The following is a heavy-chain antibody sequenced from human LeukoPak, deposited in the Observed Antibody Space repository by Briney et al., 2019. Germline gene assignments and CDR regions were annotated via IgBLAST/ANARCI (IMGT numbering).Heavy chain of an antibody. J-gene: IGHJ4*02. Sequence: GGSLRLSCAASGFTFSSYGMHWVRQAPGKGLEWVAFIRYDGSNKYYADSVKGRFTISRDNSKNTLYLQMNSLRAEDTAVYYCAKASYYDFWSGLIDYWGQGTLVTVSS. D-gene: IGHD3-3*01. V-gene: IGHV3-30*02. CDR2: IRYDGSNK. CDR3: AKASYYDFWSGLIDY. CDR1: GFTFSSYG.